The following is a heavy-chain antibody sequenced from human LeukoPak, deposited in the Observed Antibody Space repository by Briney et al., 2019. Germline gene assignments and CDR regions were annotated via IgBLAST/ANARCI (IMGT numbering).Heavy chain of an antibody. Sequence: GASVKVSCKASGYTFTSYDINWVRQATGQGLEWMGWMNPNSGNAGYAQKFQGRVTMTRNTSISTAYMELSSLRAEDTALYYCARDPGWSSFDIWGQGVMVTVSS. V-gene: IGHV1-8*01. CDR3: ARDPGWSSFDI. J-gene: IGHJ3*02. D-gene: IGHD2-15*01. CDR1: GYTFTSYD. CDR2: MNPNSGNA.